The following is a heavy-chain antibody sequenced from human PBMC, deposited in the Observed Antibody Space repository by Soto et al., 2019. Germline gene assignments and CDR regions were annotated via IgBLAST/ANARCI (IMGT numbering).Heavy chain of an antibody. D-gene: IGHD3-10*01. CDR2: ISGSGDST. CDR3: ARDSHFGHGMDV. V-gene: IGHV3-23*01. Sequence: GGSLRLSCAASGSTFSRYAMSWVRQGPGKGLEWVSVISGSGDSTYYADSVKGRFTISRDNAKNSLYLQMNSLEDEDMAIYYCARDSHFGHGMDVWGQGTTVTVSS. CDR1: GSTFSRYA. J-gene: IGHJ6*02.